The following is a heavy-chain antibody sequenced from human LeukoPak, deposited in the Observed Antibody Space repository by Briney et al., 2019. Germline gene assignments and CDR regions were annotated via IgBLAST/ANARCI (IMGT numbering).Heavy chain of an antibody. D-gene: IGHD2-2*01. CDR2: IRYDGSNK. V-gene: IGHV3-30*02. Sequence: GGSLRLSCAASGFTFSSYGMHWVRQAPGKGLEWVAFIRYDGSNKYYADSVKGRFTISRDNSKNTLYLQMNSLRAEDTAVYYCAKDGLGEPAAPKLVLPSVDYWGQGTLVTVSS. CDR3: AKDGLGEPAAPKLVLPSVDY. J-gene: IGHJ4*02. CDR1: GFTFSSYG.